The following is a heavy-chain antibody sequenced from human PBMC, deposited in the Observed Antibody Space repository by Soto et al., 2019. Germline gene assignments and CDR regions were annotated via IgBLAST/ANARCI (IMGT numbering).Heavy chain of an antibody. V-gene: IGHV3-48*03. CDR2: ISDDGASI. CDR1: GFSFSSFA. Sequence: GGSLRLSCEASGFSFSSFAMNWVRQAPGRGLEWVSYISDDGASIYYADSLKGRFTISRDNAKNSLSLQMNNLRAEDTAVYYCARENSVQAWLHHFDHWGLGTLVNVS. J-gene: IGHJ4*02. CDR3: ARENSVQAWLHHFDH. D-gene: IGHD5-18*01.